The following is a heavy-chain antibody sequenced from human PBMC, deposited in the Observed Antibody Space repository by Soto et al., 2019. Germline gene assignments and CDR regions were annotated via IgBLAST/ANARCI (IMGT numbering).Heavy chain of an antibody. V-gene: IGHV1-3*01. J-gene: IGHJ4*02. CDR2: INAGNGNT. Sequence: ASVKVSCQASGYTFTSYAMHWVRQAPGQRLEWMGWINAGNGNTKYPQKFQGRVTITRDTSANTAYMELSSLISEDTAVYYCARPKDYDDCLDLWGQGTLVTVSS. D-gene: IGHD3-22*01. CDR3: ARPKDYDDCLDL. CDR1: GYTFTSYA.